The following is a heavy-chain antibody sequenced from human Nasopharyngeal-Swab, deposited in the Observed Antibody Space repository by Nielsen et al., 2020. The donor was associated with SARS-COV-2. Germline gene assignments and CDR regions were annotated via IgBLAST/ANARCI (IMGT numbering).Heavy chain of an antibody. CDR3: ARSAQSGSI. D-gene: IGHD1-26*01. Sequence: SETLSLTCTVSGASISDYYWSWIRQPPGKGLEWIGYIYYSGTTNYNPSLKSRATISVDTSKPQFSLKLSSVTAADTAVYYCARSAQSGSIWGQGTMVTVSS. V-gene: IGHV4-59*01. J-gene: IGHJ3*02. CDR2: IYYSGTT. CDR1: GASISDYY.